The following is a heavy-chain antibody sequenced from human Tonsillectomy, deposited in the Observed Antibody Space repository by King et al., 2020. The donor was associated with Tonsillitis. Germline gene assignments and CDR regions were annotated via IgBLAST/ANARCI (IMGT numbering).Heavy chain of an antibody. CDR2: IKHDGSDK. CDR1: GFTFSSYW. D-gene: IGHD2-21*02. CDR3: ARGGEYGVTARPLDY. V-gene: IGHV3-7*03. Sequence: VQLVESGGGLVQPGGSLRLSCAASGFTFSSYWMSWVRQAPGKGLEWVANIKHDGSDKYYVDSVKGRFTISRDNAKNSLYLQMNSLRAEDTAVYYCARGGEYGVTARPLDYWGQGTLVTVSS. J-gene: IGHJ4*02.